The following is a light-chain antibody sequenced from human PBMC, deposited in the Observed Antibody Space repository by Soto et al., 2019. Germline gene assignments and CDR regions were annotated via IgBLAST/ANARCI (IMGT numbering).Light chain of an antibody. V-gene: IGKV3-11*01. Sequence: EIVLTQTPATLSLSPGERATLSCRASQNVGHDLAWYHQKRGQAPRSLIYSAYNRATGIPARFSVSGSGTDFPLTISRLEPEDFAAYYCQQRSNWPPTFGGGNKVQIK. CDR1: QNVGHD. CDR2: SAY. J-gene: IGKJ4*01. CDR3: QQRSNWPPT.